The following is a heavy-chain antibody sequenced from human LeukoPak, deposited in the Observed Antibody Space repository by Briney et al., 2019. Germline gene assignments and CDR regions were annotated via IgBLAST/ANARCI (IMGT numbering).Heavy chain of an antibody. CDR3: AVVGPGNWFDP. J-gene: IGHJ5*02. V-gene: IGHV4-59*01. Sequence: SETLSLTCTVSGGSMSSYYWSWIGQPPGKGLEWIGYIYYSGSTNYNPSLKSRVTISVDTSKNQFSLKLSSVTAADTAVYYCAVVGPGNWFDPWGQGTLVTVSS. CDR2: IYYSGST. D-gene: IGHD1-26*01. CDR1: GGSMSSYY.